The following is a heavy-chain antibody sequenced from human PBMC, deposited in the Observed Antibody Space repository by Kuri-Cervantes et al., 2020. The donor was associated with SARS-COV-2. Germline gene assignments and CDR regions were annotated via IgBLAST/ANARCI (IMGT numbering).Heavy chain of an antibody. J-gene: IGHJ4*02. CDR3: ATISASYSSGWYALY. CDR1: GGSISSSSYY. CDR2: IYYSGST. D-gene: IGHD6-19*01. V-gene: IGHV4-39*07. Sequence: SETLSLTCTVSGGSISSSSYYWGWIRQPPGKGLEWIGSIYYSGSTYYNPSLKSRVTISVDTSKKQFSLKLSSVTAADTAVYYCATISASYSSGWYALYWGQGTLVTVSS.